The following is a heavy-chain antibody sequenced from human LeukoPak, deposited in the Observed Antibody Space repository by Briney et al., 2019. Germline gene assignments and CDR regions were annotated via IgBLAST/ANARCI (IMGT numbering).Heavy chain of an antibody. CDR2: INHSGST. J-gene: IGHJ4*02. D-gene: IGHD1-26*01. V-gene: IGHV4-34*01. Sequence: SETLSLTCAVYGGSFSGYYWSWIRQPPGKGPEWIGEINHSGSTNYNPSLKSRVTISVDTSKNQFSLKLSSVTAADTAVYYCARSYSGSYLPFDYWGQGTLVTVSS. CDR3: ARSYSGSYLPFDY. CDR1: GGSFSGYY.